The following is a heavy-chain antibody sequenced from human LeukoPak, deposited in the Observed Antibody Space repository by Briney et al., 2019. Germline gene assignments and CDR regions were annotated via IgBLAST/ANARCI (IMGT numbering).Heavy chain of an antibody. CDR2: ISSASTYI. J-gene: IGHJ4*02. Sequence: GGSLRLSCAASGFTFSTYTMNWVRQAPGKGLECVSSISSASTYIYNADSAKGRFTISRDNAKNSLYLQMDSLRVEDTAVYYCARGQWPGYWGQGTLVTVSS. CDR3: ARGQWPGY. V-gene: IGHV3-21*01. D-gene: IGHD6-19*01. CDR1: GFTFSTYT.